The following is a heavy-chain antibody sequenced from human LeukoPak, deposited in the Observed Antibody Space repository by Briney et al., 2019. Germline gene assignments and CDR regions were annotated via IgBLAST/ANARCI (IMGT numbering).Heavy chain of an antibody. CDR1: GGSISSGSYC. Sequence: SQTLSLTCTVSGGSISSGSYCWSWIRQPAGKGLEWIGRIYTSGSTNYNPSLKSRVTISVDTSKNQFSLKLSSVTAADTAVYYCARESPGVTAKNDYWGQGTLVTVSS. CDR3: ARESPGVTAKNDY. CDR2: IYTSGST. V-gene: IGHV4-61*02. D-gene: IGHD2-21*02. J-gene: IGHJ4*02.